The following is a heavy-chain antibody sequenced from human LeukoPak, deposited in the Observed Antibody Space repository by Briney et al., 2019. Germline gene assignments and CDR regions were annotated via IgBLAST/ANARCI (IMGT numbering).Heavy chain of an antibody. CDR1: GGSFSGYY. CDR3: ASSPKTYISSWPFLP. Sequence: SETLSLTCAVYGGSFSGYYWSWIRQPPGKGLEWIGEINHSGSTNYNPSLKSRVTISVDTSKNQFSLKLSSVTAADTAVYYCASSPKTYISSWPFLPWGQGTLVTVSS. J-gene: IGHJ5*02. V-gene: IGHV4-34*01. CDR2: INHSGST. D-gene: IGHD6-13*01.